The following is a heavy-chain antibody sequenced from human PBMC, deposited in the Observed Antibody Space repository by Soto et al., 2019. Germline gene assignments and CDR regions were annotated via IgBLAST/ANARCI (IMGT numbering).Heavy chain of an antibody. CDR1: GFTFSSYA. Sequence: GGSLRLSCAASGFTFSSYAMSWVRQAPGKGLEWVAVISYDGSNKYYADSVKGRFTISRDNSKNTLYLQMNSLRAEDTAVYYCARDVDIVATNHTEMDYWGQGTLATVS. V-gene: IGHV3-30-3*01. J-gene: IGHJ4*02. D-gene: IGHD5-12*01. CDR3: ARDVDIVATNHTEMDY. CDR2: ISYDGSNK.